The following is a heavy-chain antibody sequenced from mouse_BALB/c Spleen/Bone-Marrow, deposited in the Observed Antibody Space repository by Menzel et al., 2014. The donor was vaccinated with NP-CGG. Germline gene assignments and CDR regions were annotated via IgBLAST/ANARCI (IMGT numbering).Heavy chain of an antibody. V-gene: IGHV1S22*01. CDR2: IYPGSGST. CDR1: GYTFTSYW. Sequence: LQQSGSELVRPGASVKLSCKASGYTFTSYWMHWVKQRHGQGLEWIGNIYPGSGSTNYDEKSKSKGTLTVDTSSSTAYMHLSSLTSEDSAVYYCTRGDYRYDWFAYWGQGTLVTVSA. J-gene: IGHJ3*01. D-gene: IGHD2-14*01. CDR3: TRGDYRYDWFAY.